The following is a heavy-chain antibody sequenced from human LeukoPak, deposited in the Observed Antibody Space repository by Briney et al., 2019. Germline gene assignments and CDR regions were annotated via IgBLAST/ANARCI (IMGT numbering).Heavy chain of an antibody. D-gene: IGHD2-2*01. V-gene: IGHV3-23*01. CDR3: ATESGLTGDVVAPAAIDY. CDR1: GFTFSSYA. CDR2: ISGSGGST. Sequence: GGSLRLSCAASGFTFSSYAMSWVRQAPGKGLEWVSAISGSGGSTYYADSVKGRFTISRDNSKNTLYLQMNSLRAEDTAVYYCATESGLTGDVVAPAAIDYWGQGTLVTVSS. J-gene: IGHJ4*02.